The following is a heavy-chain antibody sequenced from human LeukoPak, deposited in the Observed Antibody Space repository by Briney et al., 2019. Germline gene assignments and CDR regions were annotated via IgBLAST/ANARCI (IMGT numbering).Heavy chain of an antibody. J-gene: IGHJ4*02. D-gene: IGHD3-22*01. V-gene: IGHV3-23*01. Sequence: GGSLRLSCAASGFTCSSYGMSWVRQAPGKGLEWVSGISGSGGNTYYADSVKGRFTISRDNAKKSLYLQMNSLRAEDTAVYYCARGRYDSRIFDYWGQGTLVTVSS. CDR2: ISGSGGNT. CDR3: ARGRYDSRIFDY. CDR1: GFTCSSYG.